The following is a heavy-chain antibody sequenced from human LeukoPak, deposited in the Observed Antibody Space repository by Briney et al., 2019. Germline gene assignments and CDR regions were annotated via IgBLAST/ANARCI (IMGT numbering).Heavy chain of an antibody. CDR1: GGSISSGSYY. D-gene: IGHD3-16*02. J-gene: IGHJ5*02. Sequence: SETLSLTCTVSGGSISSGSYYGSWIRQPAGKGLEWIGRIYTSGSTNYNPSLKSRVTISVDTSKNQFSLKLSSVTAADTAVYYCAREHGYVWGSYRYSWFDPWGQGTLVTVSS. CDR2: IYTSGST. V-gene: IGHV4-61*02. CDR3: AREHGYVWGSYRYSWFDP.